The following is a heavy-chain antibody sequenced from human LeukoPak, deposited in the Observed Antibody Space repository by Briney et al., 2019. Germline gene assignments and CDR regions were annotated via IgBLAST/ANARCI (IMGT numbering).Heavy chain of an antibody. J-gene: IGHJ3*02. D-gene: IGHD3-22*01. CDR1: GGSISSYY. Sequence: SETLSLTCTVSGGSISSYYWSWIRQPPGKGLEWIGYIYYSGSTNYNPSLKSRVTISVDTSKNQISLKLSSVTAADTAVYYCARDLGSLVITDAFDIWGQGTMVTVSS. CDR3: ARDLGSLVITDAFDI. CDR2: IYYSGST. V-gene: IGHV4-59*01.